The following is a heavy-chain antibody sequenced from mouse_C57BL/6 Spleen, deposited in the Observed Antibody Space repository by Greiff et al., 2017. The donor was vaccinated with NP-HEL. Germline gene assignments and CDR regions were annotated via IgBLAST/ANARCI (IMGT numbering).Heavy chain of an antibody. D-gene: IGHD4-1*01. CDR1: GYTFTDYY. CDR2: INPYNGGT. CDR3: ARGGKGTGTRWYFDV. J-gene: IGHJ1*03. Sequence: EVQLQQSGPVLVKPGASVKMSCKASGYTFTDYYMNWVKQSHGKSLEWIGVINPYNGGTSYNQKFKGKATLTVDKSSSTAYMELNSLTSEDSAVYYCARGGKGTGTRWYFDVWGTGTTVTVSS. V-gene: IGHV1-19*01.